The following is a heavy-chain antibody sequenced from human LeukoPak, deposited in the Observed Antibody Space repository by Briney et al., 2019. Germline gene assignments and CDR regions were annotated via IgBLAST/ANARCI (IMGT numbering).Heavy chain of an antibody. V-gene: IGHV3-48*02. CDR1: GFTFNSHA. J-gene: IGHJ5*01. CDR3: ARDCRLNCARRPGFDS. D-gene: IGHD1-1*01. Sequence: PGGSLRLSCAASGFTFNSHAMNWVRQAPGKGLEWVSYISSSGSTIYYADSVKGRLTISRDNAKNSLYLQLSSLRDEDTAVYYCARDCRLNCARRPGFDSWGQGTLVTVSS. CDR2: ISSSGSTI.